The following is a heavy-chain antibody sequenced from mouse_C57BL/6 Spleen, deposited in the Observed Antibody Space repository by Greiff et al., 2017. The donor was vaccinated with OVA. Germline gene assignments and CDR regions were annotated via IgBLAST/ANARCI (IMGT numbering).Heavy chain of an antibody. CDR2: LCSGGDYL. J-gene: IGHJ4*01. D-gene: IGHD2-5*01. CDR1: GFTFSSYA. Sequence: EVKVVESGEGLVKPGGSLKLSCAASGFTFSSYALSWVRQTPKKRLEWVAYLCSGGDYLYYADTVKGRFTISRDNARNTLYLQMSSLKSEDTAMYYCTRVYSNYEDYAMDYWGQGTSVTVSS. V-gene: IGHV5-9-1*02. CDR3: TRVYSNYEDYAMDY.